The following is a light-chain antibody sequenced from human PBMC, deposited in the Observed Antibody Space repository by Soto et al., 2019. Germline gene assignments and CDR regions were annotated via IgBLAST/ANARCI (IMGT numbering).Light chain of an antibody. J-gene: IGLJ1*01. CDR2: EVS. V-gene: IGLV2-18*01. CDR1: SSDVGSYNR. Sequence: QSALTQPPSVSGSPGQSVTISCTGTSSDVGSYNRVSWYQQPPGTAPKLMIYEVSNRPSGVPDRFSGSKSGNTASLTISGHQAEDEADYYCSLYTSSSTVVFGTGTKVTVL. CDR3: SLYTSSSTVV.